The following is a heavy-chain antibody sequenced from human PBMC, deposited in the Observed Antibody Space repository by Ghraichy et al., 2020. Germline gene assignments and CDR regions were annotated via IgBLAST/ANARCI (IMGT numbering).Heavy chain of an antibody. Sequence: GGSLRLSCAASGFTFSSRGMHWVRQAPGKGLEWVAIIWFDGSNKYYVDSVKGRFTISRDNSNNMLYLEMSSLRAEDTAVYYCATEWGRYDSSDYYSYAMDIWGQGTTVTVSS. CDR1: GFTFSSRG. CDR3: ATEWGRYDSSDYYSYAMDI. CDR2: IWFDGSNK. V-gene: IGHV3-33*01. D-gene: IGHD3-22*01. J-gene: IGHJ6*02.